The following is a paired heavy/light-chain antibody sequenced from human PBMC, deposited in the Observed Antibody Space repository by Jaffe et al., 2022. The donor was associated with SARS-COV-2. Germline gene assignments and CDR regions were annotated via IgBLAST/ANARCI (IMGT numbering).Heavy chain of an antibody. CDR3: ARHATFYYGSGRHDY. Sequence: QLQLEESGPGLVKPSETLSLTCTVSGGSVSSGSYYWGWIRQPPGKGLEWIGSIYYSGTTYYNPSLKSRVAISADASKNQFSLRLTSVTAADTALYYCARHATFYYGSGRHDYWGQGTLVTVSS. J-gene: IGHJ4*02. D-gene: IGHD3-10*01. CDR1: GGSVSSGSYY. CDR2: IYYSGTT. V-gene: IGHV4-39*01.
Light chain of an antibody. CDR2: DAS. CDR1: QDISNS. V-gene: IGKV1-33*01. CDR3: LQCHWLFT. Sequence: DIQMTQSPSSLSASIGDRVTITCQASQDISNSLNWYQQKPGKPPKLLIYDASNLEAGVPSRFRGSGSGTDFTFTISGLQPEDVATYYCLQCHWLFTFGPGTKVDIK. J-gene: IGKJ3*01.